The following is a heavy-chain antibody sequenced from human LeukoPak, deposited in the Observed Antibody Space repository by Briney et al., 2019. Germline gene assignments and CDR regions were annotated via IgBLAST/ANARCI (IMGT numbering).Heavy chain of an antibody. D-gene: IGHD3-10*01. CDR1: GGSISSYY. CDR3: ARGGYYGSGNDFRFDP. Sequence: SETLSLTCTGSGGSISSYYWSWLRQSPGKGLECIGYIHYTGSTNYNPSLKSRVTISVETSKNQFSLKLKSVTAADTAVYYCARGGYYGSGNDFRFDPWGQGTLVTVSS. V-gene: IGHV4-59*01. CDR2: IHYTGST. J-gene: IGHJ5*02.